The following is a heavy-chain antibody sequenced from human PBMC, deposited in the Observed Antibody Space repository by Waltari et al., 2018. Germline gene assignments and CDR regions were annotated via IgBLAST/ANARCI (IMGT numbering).Heavy chain of an antibody. Sequence: GRWVRQSPDKGLEWIVQVHRNGRTNYNPSLASRAIVSLDSSRNQFSLRILSATAADTAVYYCARDLGRGLFLDSWGQGTLVTVSP. D-gene: IGHD2-15*01. CDR2: VHRNGRT. J-gene: IGHJ4*02. CDR3: ARDLGRGLFLDS. V-gene: IGHV4-4*02.